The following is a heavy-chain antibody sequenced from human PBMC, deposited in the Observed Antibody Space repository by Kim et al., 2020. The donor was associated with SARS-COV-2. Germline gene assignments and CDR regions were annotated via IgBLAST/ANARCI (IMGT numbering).Heavy chain of an antibody. CDR1: GLNFADYA. Sequence: GGSLRLSCTTSGLNFADYAMSWFRQAPGKGLEWVAFIRSKHYDETTEYAASVKGRFIISRDDSKRIAYLQMNGLKTEDTAVYYCTSGPYYYDSAAYYHDYWGQGTLVTVSS. J-gene: IGHJ4*02. CDR3: TSGPYYYDSAAYYHDY. V-gene: IGHV3-49*03. CDR2: IRSKHYDETT. D-gene: IGHD3-22*01.